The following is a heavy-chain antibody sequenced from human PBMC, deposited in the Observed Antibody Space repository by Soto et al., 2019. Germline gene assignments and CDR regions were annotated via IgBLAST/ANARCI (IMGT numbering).Heavy chain of an antibody. CDR1: GYSFTSYW. D-gene: IGHD6-25*01. J-gene: IGHJ6*03. CDR3: AKSSGSGDLGTPYYYFYYMDV. CDR2: IYPGDSDT. V-gene: IGHV5-51*01. Sequence: CKGSGYSFTSYWIGWVRQMPGKGLEWMGIIYPGDSDTRYSPSFQGQVTISADKSISTAYLQWSSLKASDTAMYYCAKSSGSGDLGTPYYYFYYMDVWGKGTTVTVSS.